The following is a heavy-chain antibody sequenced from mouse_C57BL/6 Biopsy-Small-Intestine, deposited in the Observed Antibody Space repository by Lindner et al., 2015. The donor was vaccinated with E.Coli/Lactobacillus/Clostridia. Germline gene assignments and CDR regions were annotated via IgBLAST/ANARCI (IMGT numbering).Heavy chain of an antibody. CDR2: ISPYYGRT. CDR1: GYSFTGYN. CDR3: AREGFYDGYPAWFAY. D-gene: IGHD2-3*01. V-gene: IGHV1-39*01. Sequence: VQLQESGAELVKPGASVKISCKASGYSFTGYNMNWVKQSHGKSLEWIGNISPYYGRTNYNQNFKDQATLTVDKSSNTAYMQLNSLTSEDSAVYYCAREGFYDGYPAWFAYWGQGTLVTVSA. J-gene: IGHJ3*01.